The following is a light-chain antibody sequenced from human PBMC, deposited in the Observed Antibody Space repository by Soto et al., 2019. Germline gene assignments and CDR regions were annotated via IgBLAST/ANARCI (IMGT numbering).Light chain of an antibody. V-gene: IGKV4-1*01. CDR1: QSVLYNSNNKNY. Sequence: DIVMTQSPDSLAVSLGERATINCKSSQSVLYNSNNKNYLAWYQQRPGQPPKLLLYWASTRESGVPDRFSGSGYGTDFTLTITSLQSEDVAVYYCQQYESTPPTFGQGTKLEIK. CDR2: WAS. CDR3: QQYESTPPT. J-gene: IGKJ2*01.